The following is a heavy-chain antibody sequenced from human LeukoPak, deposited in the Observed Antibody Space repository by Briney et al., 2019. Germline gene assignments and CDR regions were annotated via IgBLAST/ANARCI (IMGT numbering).Heavy chain of an antibody. D-gene: IGHD1-7*01. V-gene: IGHV3-7*01. J-gene: IGHJ4*02. Sequence: GGSLRLSCAASGFTFSNYWMSWVRQAPGKGLEWVANIKQDGNDKYYVDSVKGRFTISRDNAKNSLHLQMNSLRDEDTAVYYCVRGGNYGSFDYWGQGTLVIVSS. CDR3: VRGGNYGSFDY. CDR2: IKQDGNDK. CDR1: GFTFSNYW.